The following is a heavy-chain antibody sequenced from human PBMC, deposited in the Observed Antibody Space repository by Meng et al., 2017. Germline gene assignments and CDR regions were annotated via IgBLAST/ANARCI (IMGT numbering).Heavy chain of an antibody. J-gene: IGHJ4*02. V-gene: IGHV4-4*02. Sequence: GALRGAGPGLVKPSGTLSLTCAVSGGSISSSNWWSWVRQPPGKGLEWIGEIYHSGSTNYNPSLKSRVTISVDKSKNQFSLKLSSVTAADTAVYYCARWSIYCSGGSCYSFDYWGQGTLVTVSS. CDR2: IYHSGST. D-gene: IGHD2-15*01. CDR1: GGSISSSNW. CDR3: ARWSIYCSGGSCYSFDY.